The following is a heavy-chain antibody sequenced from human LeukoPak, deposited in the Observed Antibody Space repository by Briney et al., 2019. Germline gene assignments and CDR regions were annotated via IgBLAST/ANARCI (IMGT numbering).Heavy chain of an antibody. V-gene: IGHV1-24*01. D-gene: IGHD5-12*01. Sequence: ASVKVSCKVSGYTLTELSMHWVRQAPGKGLEWMGGFDPEDGETIYAQKFQGGVTMTEDTSTDTAYMELSSLRSEDTAVYYCATGGAYSGYDFFYAFDIWGQGTMVTVSS. CDR3: ATGGAYSGYDFFYAFDI. CDR2: FDPEDGET. CDR1: GYTLTELS. J-gene: IGHJ3*02.